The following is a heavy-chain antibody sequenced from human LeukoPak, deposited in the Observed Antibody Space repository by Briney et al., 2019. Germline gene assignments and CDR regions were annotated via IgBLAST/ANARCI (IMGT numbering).Heavy chain of an antibody. Sequence: AMXWXXXXXGKGLEWVSVVSGSGGSTYYADSVKGRFTISRDNSKNTLSLQMNGLRAEDTAVYYCAKVMAARPFDPWGQGTLVTVSS. CDR2: VSGSGGST. CDR1: A. CDR3: AKVMAARPFDP. V-gene: IGHV3-23*01. D-gene: IGHD6-6*01. J-gene: IGHJ5*02.